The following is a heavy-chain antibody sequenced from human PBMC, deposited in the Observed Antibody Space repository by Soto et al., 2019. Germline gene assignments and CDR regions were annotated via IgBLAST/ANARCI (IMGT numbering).Heavy chain of an antibody. D-gene: IGHD1-7*01. J-gene: IGHJ4*02. V-gene: IGHV4-30-4*01. CDR3: ATMGTPATGLYYFDY. CDR2: ISYSGST. CDR1: GGSISSGNYY. Sequence: SETLSLTCTVSGGSISSGNYYWSWIRQPPGKGLEWIGFISYSGSTYYNASLKSRVTISVDTSKNQFSLNLSFVTAADTAVYYCATMGTPATGLYYFDYWGQGTLVSVSS.